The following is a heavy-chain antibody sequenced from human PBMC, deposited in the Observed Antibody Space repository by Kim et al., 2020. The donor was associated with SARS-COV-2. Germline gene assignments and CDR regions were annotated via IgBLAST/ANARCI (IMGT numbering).Heavy chain of an antibody. CDR1: GFTFSSYG. CDR3: AKDPKDIVVVPAAMSYYYYGMDV. V-gene: IGHV3-30*18. CDR2: ISYDGSNK. D-gene: IGHD2-2*01. Sequence: GGSLRLSCAASGFTFSSYGMHWVRQAPGKGLEWVAVISYDGSNKYYADSVKGRFTISRDNSKNTLYLQMNSLRAEDTAVYYCAKDPKDIVVVPAAMSYYYYGMDVWGQGTTVTVSS. J-gene: IGHJ6*02.